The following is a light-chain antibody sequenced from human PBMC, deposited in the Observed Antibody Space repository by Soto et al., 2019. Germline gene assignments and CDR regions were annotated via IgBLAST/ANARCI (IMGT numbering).Light chain of an antibody. Sequence: QPALTQPRSVSGSPGQSVTNSCTETSSDVSGYNYVSWYQQHPGKAPKLMIYDVSKRPSGVPDRCSGSKSGNTASLTISGLQAEDEAHYYCCSYGGSYTVIFGGGIKVTVL. CDR3: CSYGGSYTVI. J-gene: IGLJ2*01. CDR2: DVS. CDR1: SSDVSGYNY. V-gene: IGLV2-11*01.